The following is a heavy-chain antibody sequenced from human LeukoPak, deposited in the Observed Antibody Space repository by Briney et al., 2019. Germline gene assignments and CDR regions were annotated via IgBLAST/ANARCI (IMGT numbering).Heavy chain of an antibody. Sequence: PSETLSLTCTVSGGSISRDNYFWGWIRQPPGKDLEWIGNIHYSGATYYNPSLKSRVTISVDTSRNQFSLKLSSVTAADTAVYYCARLSIAVAFDHCGQGTLVTVSS. D-gene: IGHD6-19*01. V-gene: IGHV4-39*01. CDR3: ARLSIAVAFDH. CDR2: IHYSGAT. J-gene: IGHJ4*02. CDR1: GGSISRDNYF.